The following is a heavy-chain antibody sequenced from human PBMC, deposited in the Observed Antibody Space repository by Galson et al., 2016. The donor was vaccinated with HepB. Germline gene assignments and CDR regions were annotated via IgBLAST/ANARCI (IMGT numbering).Heavy chain of an antibody. CDR2: ISASGGWT. Sequence: SLRLSCAASGFSFSSYAMNWVRQAPGKGLEWVSSISASGGWTNYADSVKGRFTISSDNSRDTLYLQMNSLRGDDTAVYFCAKGPAGHYTPWGSYRDEWWGQGTLVTVSS. D-gene: IGHD3-16*02. CDR3: AKGPAGHYTPWGSYRDEW. CDR1: GFSFSSYA. V-gene: IGHV3-23*01. J-gene: IGHJ4*02.